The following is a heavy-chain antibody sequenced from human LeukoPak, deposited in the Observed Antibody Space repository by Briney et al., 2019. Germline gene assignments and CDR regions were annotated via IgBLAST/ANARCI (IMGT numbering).Heavy chain of an antibody. J-gene: IGHJ5*02. CDR2: INHSGST. V-gene: IGHV4-34*01. CDR1: GGSISNGDHY. Sequence: PSETLSLTCTVSGGSISNGDHYWSWIRQPPGKGLEWIGEINHSGSTNYNPSLKSRVTISVDTSKNQFSLKLSSVTAADTAVYYCARVIRSTYYYGSGSQYNWFDPWGQGTLVTVSS. CDR3: ARVIRSTYYYGSGSQYNWFDP. D-gene: IGHD3-10*01.